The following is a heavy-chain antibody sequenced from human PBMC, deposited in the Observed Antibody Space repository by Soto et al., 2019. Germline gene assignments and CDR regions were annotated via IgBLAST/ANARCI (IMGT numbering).Heavy chain of an antibody. J-gene: IGHJ6*02. V-gene: IGHV3-9*01. Sequence: EVQLVASGGGLVQPGRSLRLSCAASGFTFDDYAMHWVRQAPGKGLEWVSGISWNSGSIGYADSVKGRFTIYRDNAKNSPYLQMNRPRAEDTALYYCAKDMAGHLGDYQEEATYYHYGMDVWGQGTRVTVS. D-gene: IGHD4-17*01. CDR2: ISWNSGSI. CDR3: AKDMAGHLGDYQEEATYYHYGMDV. CDR1: GFTFDDYA.